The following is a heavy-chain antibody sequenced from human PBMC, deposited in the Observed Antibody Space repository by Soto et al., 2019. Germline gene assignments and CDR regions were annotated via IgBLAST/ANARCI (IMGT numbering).Heavy chain of an antibody. J-gene: IGHJ6*02. CDR1: GGSISSYY. CDR3: ARDLAVAGTVYYYGMDV. Sequence: PSETLSLTCTVSGGSISSYYWSWIRQPPGKGLEWIGYIYYSGSTNYNPSLKSRVTISVDTSKNQFSLKLSSVTAADTAVYYCARDLAVAGTVYYYGMDVWGQGTTVTVSS. D-gene: IGHD6-19*01. V-gene: IGHV4-59*01. CDR2: IYYSGST.